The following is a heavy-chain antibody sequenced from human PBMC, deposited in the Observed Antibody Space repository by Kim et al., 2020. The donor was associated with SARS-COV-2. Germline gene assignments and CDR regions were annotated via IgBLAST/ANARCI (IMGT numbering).Heavy chain of an antibody. V-gene: IGHV1-69*04. CDR3: ARVLVATGFDY. J-gene: IGHJ4*02. Sequence: SVKVSCKASGGTFSSYAISWVRQAPGQGLEWMGRIIPILGIANYAQKFQGRVTITADKSTSTAYMELSSLRSEDTAVYYCARVLVATGFDYWGQGTLVTVSS. CDR2: IIPILGIA. CDR1: GGTFSSYA. D-gene: IGHD5-12*01.